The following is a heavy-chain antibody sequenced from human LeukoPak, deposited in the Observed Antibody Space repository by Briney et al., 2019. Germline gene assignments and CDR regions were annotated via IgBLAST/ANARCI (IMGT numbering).Heavy chain of an antibody. CDR2: IYYSGST. CDR3: ASQFNWNDGYYFNY. D-gene: IGHD1-20*01. J-gene: IGHJ4*02. Sequence: SQTLSLTCTVSGGSISSGGYYWSWIRQHPGKGLEWIGYIYYSGSTYYNPSLKSRTIISVDKSNNQFSLKLSSVTAADTAVYYCASQFNWNDGYYFNYWGQGTLVTVSS. CDR1: GGSISSGGYY. V-gene: IGHV4-31*03.